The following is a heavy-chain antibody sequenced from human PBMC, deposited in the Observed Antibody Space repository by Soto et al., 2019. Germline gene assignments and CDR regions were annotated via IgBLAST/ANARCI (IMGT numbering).Heavy chain of an antibody. J-gene: IGHJ6*03. Sequence: QVQLQQWGAGLLKPSETLSLTCAVYGGSFSGYYWSWIRQPPGKGLEWIGEINHSGSTNYNPSLKSRVTISVYTSKNQFSLKLSSVTAADTAVYYCARRGVDTAMVTPLPNYCYMDVWGKGTTVTVSS. CDR2: INHSGST. CDR1: GGSFSGYY. D-gene: IGHD5-18*01. CDR3: ARRGVDTAMVTPLPNYCYMDV. V-gene: IGHV4-34*01.